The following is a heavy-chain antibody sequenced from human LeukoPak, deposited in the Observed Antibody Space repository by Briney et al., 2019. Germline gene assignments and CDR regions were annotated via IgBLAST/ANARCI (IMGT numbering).Heavy chain of an antibody. Sequence: SETLSLTCAVSGGSISRSGYSWSWIRQPPGKGLDWIAYIYYTGSTYYNPSLKSRVTISLDTSKNQFSLKLSSVTAADTAVYYCARRVPPLFGSGPRGWFDPWGQGTLVTVSS. J-gene: IGHJ5*02. D-gene: IGHD6-19*01. CDR2: IYYTGST. V-gene: IGHV4-30-4*07. CDR1: GGSISRSGYS. CDR3: ARRVPPLFGSGPRGWFDP.